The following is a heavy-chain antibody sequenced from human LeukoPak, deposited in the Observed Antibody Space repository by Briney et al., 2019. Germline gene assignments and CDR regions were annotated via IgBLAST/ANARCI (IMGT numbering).Heavy chain of an antibody. CDR3: AVRRQY. J-gene: IGHJ4*02. CDR2: IKHDGSEK. D-gene: IGHD6-25*01. Sequence: PGGSLRLSCVASGFTFSSYWMSWVRQAPGKGLEWVANIKHDGSEKNYVDSVKGRFTISRDNAKNSLYLQMNSLRAEDTAVYYCAVRRQYWGQGTLVTVSS. CDR1: GFTFSSYW. V-gene: IGHV3-7*01.